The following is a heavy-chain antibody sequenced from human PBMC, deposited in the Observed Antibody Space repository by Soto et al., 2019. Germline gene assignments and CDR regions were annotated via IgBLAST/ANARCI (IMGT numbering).Heavy chain of an antibody. D-gene: IGHD5-12*01. CDR1: GASVSTDGYY. J-gene: IGHJ6*02. CDR3: ARLSRLAPVANTHYHSMYV. Sequence: QVQLQESGPGLVKPSETLSLTCTVSGASVSTDGYYWSWIRQPPGKALEWIGYIYYSGSTNYNPSVKSRVTTSVDTSKNQFSLKLSSVTAADTAVYYCARLSRLAPVANTHYHSMYVWGQGTAVTVSS. CDR2: IYYSGST. V-gene: IGHV4-61*08.